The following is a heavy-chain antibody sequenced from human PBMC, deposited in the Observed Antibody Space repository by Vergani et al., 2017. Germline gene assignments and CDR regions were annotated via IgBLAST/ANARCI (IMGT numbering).Heavy chain of an antibody. CDR2: ISGGGGST. D-gene: IGHD3-3*01. V-gene: IGHV3-23*01. J-gene: IGHJ3*02. CDR1: GFTFSSYA. Sequence: EVQLLESGGGLVQPGGSLRLSCAASGFTFSSYAMSWVRQAPGKGLEWVSLISGGGGSTYYADSVKGRFTISRDNSKNTLYLQMNSLRAEDTAVYYWAKEARVDTICGLVFREDAFDMWGEGRMVTVSS. CDR3: AKEARVDTICGLVFREDAFDM.